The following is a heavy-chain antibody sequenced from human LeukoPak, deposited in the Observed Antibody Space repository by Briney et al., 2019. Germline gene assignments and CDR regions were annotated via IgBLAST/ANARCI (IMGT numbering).Heavy chain of an antibody. J-gene: IGHJ4*02. CDR2: IKQDGSEK. D-gene: IGHD5-12*01. Sequence: QSGGSLRLSCAASGINFSSFWMSWVRQAPGKGLEWVANIKQDGSEKYYVDSVKGRFTISRGNAKNSLYLQMNSLRAEDTAVYYCARPIVATNLDYWGQGTLVTVSS. V-gene: IGHV3-7*05. CDR1: GINFSSFW. CDR3: ARPIVATNLDY.